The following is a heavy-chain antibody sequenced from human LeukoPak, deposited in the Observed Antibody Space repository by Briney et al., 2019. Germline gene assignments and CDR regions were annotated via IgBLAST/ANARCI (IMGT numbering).Heavy chain of an antibody. CDR2: INPSGGST. Sequence: ASVKVSCKASGYTFTTYGIIWVRQAPGQGLEWMGIINPSGGSTSYAQKFQGRVTMTRDMSTSTVYMELSSLRSEDTAVYYCARVHPARGSYLGYYYYYYMDVWGKGTTVTVSS. V-gene: IGHV1-46*01. CDR1: GYTFTTYG. J-gene: IGHJ6*03. D-gene: IGHD1-26*01. CDR3: ARVHPARGSYLGYYYYYYMDV.